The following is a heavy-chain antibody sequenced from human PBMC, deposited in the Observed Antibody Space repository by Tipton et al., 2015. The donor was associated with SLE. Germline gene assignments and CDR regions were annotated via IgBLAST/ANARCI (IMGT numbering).Heavy chain of an antibody. D-gene: IGHD3-16*01. CDR3: ASYLGRHAFDI. V-gene: IGHV4-59*11. CDR2: IFYSGST. J-gene: IGHJ3*02. Sequence: LRLSCTVSGASLSSHYWRWIRQPPGKGLEWIGYIFYSGSTNYNPSLKSRVTISVDTSKNQFSLKLSSVTAADTAVYYCASYLGRHAFDIWGQGTMVTVSS. CDR1: GASLSSHY.